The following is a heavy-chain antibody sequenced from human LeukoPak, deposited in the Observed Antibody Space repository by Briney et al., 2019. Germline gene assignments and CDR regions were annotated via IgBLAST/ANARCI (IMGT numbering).Heavy chain of an antibody. J-gene: IGHJ3*02. CDR3: AKGRPGAFDI. CDR1: GFTVSVNY. V-gene: IGHV3-53*01. Sequence: GGSLRLSCAAFGFTVSVNYMSWVRQAPGKGLECVSVIYSGGNTYYADSVKGRFTISRDNSKNTLYLQMNSLRAEDTAVYYCAKGRPGAFDIWGQGTMVTVSS. CDR2: IYSGGNT.